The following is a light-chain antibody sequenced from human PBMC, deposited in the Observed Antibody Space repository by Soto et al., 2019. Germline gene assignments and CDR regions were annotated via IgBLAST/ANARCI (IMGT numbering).Light chain of an antibody. CDR2: GAS. V-gene: IGKV3-15*01. J-gene: IGKJ4*01. CDR1: QSVSSN. Sequence: EILVTQSPATLSVSPGERATLSCRASQSVSSNLAWYMQKPGQAPRLLIYGASIRATGIPARFSGSGSGTEFTLTISSLQSEDFVLYYCQQYDNWPLTFGGGTKVE. CDR3: QQYDNWPLT.